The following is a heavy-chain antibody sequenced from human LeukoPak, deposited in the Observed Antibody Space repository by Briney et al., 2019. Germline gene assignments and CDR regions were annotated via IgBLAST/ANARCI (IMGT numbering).Heavy chain of an antibody. V-gene: IGHV3-33*08. J-gene: IGHJ5*02. Sequence: QPGRSLRLSCAASGFTFSSYAMHWVHQAPGKGLEWVAVIWYDGSNKYYADSVKGRFTISRDNSKNTLYLQMNSLRAEDTAVYYCARGGWFDPWGQGTLVTVSS. CDR3: ARGGWFDP. CDR2: IWYDGSNK. CDR1: GFTFSSYA.